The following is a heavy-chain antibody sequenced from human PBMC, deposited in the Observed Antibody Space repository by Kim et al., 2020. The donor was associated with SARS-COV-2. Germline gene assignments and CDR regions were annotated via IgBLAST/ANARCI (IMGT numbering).Heavy chain of an antibody. CDR2: ISGSGGST. CDR1: GFTFSSYA. CDR3: GGNGWNDVKDPFDY. V-gene: IGHV3-23*01. Sequence: GGSLRLSCAASGFTFSSYAMSWVRQAPGKGLEWVSAISGSGGSTYYADSVKGRFTISRDNSKNTLYLQMNSLRAEDTAVYYCGGNGWNDVKDPFDYWGQGTLVTVSS. D-gene: IGHD1-1*01. J-gene: IGHJ4*02.